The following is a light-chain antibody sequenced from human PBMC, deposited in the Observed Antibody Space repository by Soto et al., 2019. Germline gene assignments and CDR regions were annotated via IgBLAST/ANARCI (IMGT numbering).Light chain of an antibody. CDR2: KAS. Sequence: DIQMTQSPSTLSASVGARVPITCRASQSISSWLAWYQQKPGKAPKLLIYKASTLKSGVPSRFSGSGSGTEFTLSITSLQPEDFATYYCQQLNTYPVTFGGGTKVDI. V-gene: IGKV1-5*03. CDR1: QSISSW. J-gene: IGKJ4*01. CDR3: QQLNTYPVT.